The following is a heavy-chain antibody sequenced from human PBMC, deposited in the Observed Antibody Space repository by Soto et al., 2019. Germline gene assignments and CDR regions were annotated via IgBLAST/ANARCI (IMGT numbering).Heavy chain of an antibody. D-gene: IGHD3-10*01. Sequence: QLQLQESGPGLVKPSETLSLTCTVSGGSISSSSYYWGWIRQPPGKGLEWIGSIYYSGSTYYNPALKRRVTISVDTSKNQFSLKLSSVTAADTAVYYCASRVMVRGVIYWFDPWGQGTLVTVSS. CDR3: ASRVMVRGVIYWFDP. J-gene: IGHJ5*02. V-gene: IGHV4-39*01. CDR2: IYYSGST. CDR1: GGSISSSSYY.